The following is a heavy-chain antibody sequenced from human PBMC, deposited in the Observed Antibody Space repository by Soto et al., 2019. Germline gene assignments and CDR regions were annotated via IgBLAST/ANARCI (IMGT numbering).Heavy chain of an antibody. J-gene: IGHJ5*02. Sequence: QITLKESGPTLVKPTQTLTLTCTFSGFSLSTSGVGVGWIRQPPGKALEWLALIYWDDDKRYSPSLKSRLTITXXPXNXXVVLTMTNMDPVDTATYYCAHRPPSIAAEGNWFDPWGQGTLVTVSS. CDR1: GFSLSTSGVG. D-gene: IGHD6-13*01. V-gene: IGHV2-5*02. CDR2: IYWDDDK. CDR3: AHRPPSIAAEGNWFDP.